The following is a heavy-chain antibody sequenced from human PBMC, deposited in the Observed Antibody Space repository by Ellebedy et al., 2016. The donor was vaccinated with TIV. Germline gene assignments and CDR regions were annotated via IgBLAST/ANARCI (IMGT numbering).Heavy chain of an antibody. Sequence: PGGSLRLSCSASGFTFRSYSIHWVRQAPGKGLEYVSAISGDGGITAYADSVKGRFTVSRDNSKNTLDLQMSSLRAEDTAVYYCVKWYSSSLRDAWGQGTLVTVSS. CDR1: GFTFRSYS. V-gene: IGHV3-64D*06. CDR3: VKWYSSSLRDA. J-gene: IGHJ4*02. D-gene: IGHD6-13*01. CDR2: ISGDGGIT.